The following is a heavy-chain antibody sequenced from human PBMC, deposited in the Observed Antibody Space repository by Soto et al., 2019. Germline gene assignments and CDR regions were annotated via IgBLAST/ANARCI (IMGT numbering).Heavy chain of an antibody. J-gene: IGHJ3*02. CDR2: ISSSSSYI. D-gene: IGHD3-22*01. CDR1: GFTFSSYS. V-gene: IGHV3-21*01. CDR3: ASSEVYYYETVVFDI. Sequence: GGSLRLSCAASGFTFSSYSMNWVRQAPGKGLEWVSSISSSSSYIYYADSVKGRFTISRDNAKNSLYLQMNSLRAEDTAVYYCASSEVYYYETVVFDIWGQGTMVTVSS.